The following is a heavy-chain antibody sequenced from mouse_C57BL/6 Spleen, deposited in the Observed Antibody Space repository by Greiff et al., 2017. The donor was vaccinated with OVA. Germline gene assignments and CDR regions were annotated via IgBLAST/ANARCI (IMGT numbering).Heavy chain of an antibody. CDR1: GFTFSDYY. CDR2: INYDGSST. D-gene: IGHD4-1*01. V-gene: IGHV5-16*01. CDR3: AREGTGLDY. J-gene: IGHJ2*01. Sequence: DVQLVESEGGLVQPGSSMKLSCTASGFTFSDYYMAWVRQVPEKGLEWVANINYDGSSTYYLDSLKSRFIISRDNAKNILYLQMSSLKSEDTATYYCAREGTGLDYWGQGTTLTVSS.